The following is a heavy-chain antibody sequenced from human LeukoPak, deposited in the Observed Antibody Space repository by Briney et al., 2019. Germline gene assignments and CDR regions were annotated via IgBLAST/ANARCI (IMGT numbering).Heavy chain of an antibody. CDR3: ARDRKASGWADPYFDY. Sequence: PLASVKVSCKASGYTFTGYYMHWVRQAPGQGLEWMGWINPNSGGTNYAQKFQGRVTMTRDTSISTAYMELSRLRSDDTAVYYCARDRKASGWADPYFDYWGQGTLDTVSS. D-gene: IGHD6-19*01. CDR1: GYTFTGYY. V-gene: IGHV1-2*02. CDR2: INPNSGGT. J-gene: IGHJ4*02.